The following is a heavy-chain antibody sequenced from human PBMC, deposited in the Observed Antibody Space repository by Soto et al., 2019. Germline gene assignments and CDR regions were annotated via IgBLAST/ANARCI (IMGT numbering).Heavy chain of an antibody. CDR2: ISTNNGNT. J-gene: IGHJ4*02. D-gene: IGHD3-16*01. CDR3: ARGGRPADY. V-gene: IGHV1-18*01. Sequence: ASVKVSCKASGYTFTNDGITWVRQAPGQGLEWMGWISTNNGNTNYAQNLQGRVTMSTDTSTSTAYMELRSLRSDDTAIYYCARGGRPADYWGQGTLVTVSS. CDR1: GYTFTNDG.